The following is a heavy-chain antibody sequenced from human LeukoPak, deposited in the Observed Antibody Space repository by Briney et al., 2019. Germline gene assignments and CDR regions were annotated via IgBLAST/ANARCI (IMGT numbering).Heavy chain of an antibody. CDR2: IIPIFGTA. J-gene: IGHJ1*01. CDR3: ARLAAAEPEYFQH. Sequence: GASVKVSCKASGYTFTSYGISWVRQAPGQGLEWMGGIIPIFGTANYAQKFQGRVTITADESTSTAYMELSSLRSEDTAVYYCARLAAAEPEYFQHWGQGTLVTVSS. V-gene: IGHV1-69*13. CDR1: GYTFTSYG. D-gene: IGHD6-13*01.